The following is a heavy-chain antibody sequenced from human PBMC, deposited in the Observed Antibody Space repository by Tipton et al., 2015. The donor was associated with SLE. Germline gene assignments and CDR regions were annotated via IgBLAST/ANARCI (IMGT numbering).Heavy chain of an antibody. V-gene: IGHV4-31*03. D-gene: IGHD1-7*01. Sequence: TLSLTCTVSGGSISSGSSYWTWIRQLPGKGLEWIGYIYYSGNTYYNPSLGSRLTISVDTSKDQFSLRLTSVTAADTAVYYCARATDWNLSPDVWGKGTTVTVSS. CDR3: ARATDWNLSPDV. CDR2: IYYSGNT. J-gene: IGHJ6*04. CDR1: GGSISSGSSY.